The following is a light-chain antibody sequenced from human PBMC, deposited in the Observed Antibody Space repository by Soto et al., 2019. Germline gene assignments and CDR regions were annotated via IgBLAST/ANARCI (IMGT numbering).Light chain of an antibody. CDR3: QPYNMYPWT. V-gene: IGKV1-5*01. Sequence: DIQMTQSPSTLSASVGDRVTITCRASQSISSWLAWYQQKPGKASKLVIYDASILESGVQSRFSGSGSGTEFTLDSSGLQPNDLATYYCQPYNMYPWTCGQRTNVEIK. J-gene: IGKJ1*01. CDR1: QSISSW. CDR2: DAS.